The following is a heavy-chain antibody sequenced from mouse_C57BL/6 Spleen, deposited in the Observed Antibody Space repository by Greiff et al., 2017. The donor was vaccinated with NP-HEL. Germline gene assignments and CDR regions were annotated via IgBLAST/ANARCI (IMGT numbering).Heavy chain of an antibody. Sequence: EVQLQESGTVLARPGASVKMSCKTSGYTFTSYWMHWVKQRPGQGLEWIGAIYPGNSDNSYNQKFKGKAKLTAVTSASTAYMELSSLTTDDSAVYYCTRVRYGNYDYYAIDYWGQGTSVTVSS. D-gene: IGHD2-10*02. J-gene: IGHJ4*01. CDR2: IYPGNSDN. V-gene: IGHV1-5*01. CDR3: TRVRYGNYDYYAIDY. CDR1: GYTFTSYW.